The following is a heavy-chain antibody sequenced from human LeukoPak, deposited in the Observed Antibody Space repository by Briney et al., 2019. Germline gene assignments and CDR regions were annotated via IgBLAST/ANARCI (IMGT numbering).Heavy chain of an antibody. CDR3: SRDRRTWFDP. J-gene: IGHJ5*02. CDR1: GFTFSSYA. CDR2: ISGSGGST. V-gene: IGHV3-23*01. Sequence: PGGSLRLSCAASGFTFSSYAMSWVRQAPGKGLEWVSAISGSGGSTYYADSVKGRFTISRDNAKHTLYLQMSSLRAEDTALYYCSRDRRTWFDPWGQGTLVTVSS.